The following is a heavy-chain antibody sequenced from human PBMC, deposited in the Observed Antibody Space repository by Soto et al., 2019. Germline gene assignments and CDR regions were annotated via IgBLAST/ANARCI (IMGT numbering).Heavy chain of an antibody. CDR3: ARRGYYAISAFDI. V-gene: IGHV4-39*01. CDR2: IYYSGST. D-gene: IGHD2-8*01. Sequence: QLQLQESGPGLVKPSETLSLTCTVSGGSISSSSYYWGWIRQPSGKGLEWIGSIYYSGSTYCNPSLKSRVTISVDTSKNQFSLKLSSVTAADTAVYYCARRGYYAISAFDIWGQGTMVTVSS. J-gene: IGHJ3*02. CDR1: GGSISSSSYY.